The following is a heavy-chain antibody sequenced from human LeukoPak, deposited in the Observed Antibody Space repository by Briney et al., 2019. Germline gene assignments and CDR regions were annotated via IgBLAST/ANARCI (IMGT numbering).Heavy chain of an antibody. CDR3: ARGYDSSGYIYYYYYMDV. V-gene: IGHV4-34*01. J-gene: IGHJ6*03. Sequence: SETLSLTCAVYGGSFSGYYWSWIRQPPGKGLEWIGEINHSGSTNYNPSLKSRVTISVDTSKNQFSLKLSSVTAADTAVYYCARGYDSSGYIYYYYYMDVWGKGTTVTVSS. D-gene: IGHD3-22*01. CDR2: INHSGST. CDR1: GGSFSGYY.